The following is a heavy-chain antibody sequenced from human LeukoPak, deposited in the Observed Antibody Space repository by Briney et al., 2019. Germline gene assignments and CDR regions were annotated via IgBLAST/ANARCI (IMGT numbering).Heavy chain of an antibody. CDR3: ARDTSQSNTVTYFDY. CDR2: IDSSSAYI. V-gene: IGHV3-21*01. J-gene: IGHJ4*02. D-gene: IGHD4-11*01. Sequence: GGSLRLSCAATGFTFSHAWMSWVRQAPGKGLEWVSFIDSSSAYIYYADSVKGRFTISRDNAKNSLYLQMNSLRAEDTAVYYCARDTSQSNTVTYFDYWGQGTLVTVSS. CDR1: GFTFSHAW.